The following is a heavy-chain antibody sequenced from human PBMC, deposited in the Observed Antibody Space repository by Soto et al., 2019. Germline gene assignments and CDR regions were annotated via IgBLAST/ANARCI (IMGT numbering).Heavy chain of an antibody. CDR2: IIPIFGTA. Sequence: SVKVSCKASGGTFSSYAISWVRQAPGQGLEWMGGIIPIFGTANYAQKFQGRVTITADESTSTAYMELSSLRSEDTAVYYCARDENNEGGRGTIFGVVTGATGGMDVWGQGTTVTVSS. D-gene: IGHD3-3*01. J-gene: IGHJ6*02. CDR1: GGTFSSYA. V-gene: IGHV1-69*13. CDR3: ARDENNEGGRGTIFGVVTGATGGMDV.